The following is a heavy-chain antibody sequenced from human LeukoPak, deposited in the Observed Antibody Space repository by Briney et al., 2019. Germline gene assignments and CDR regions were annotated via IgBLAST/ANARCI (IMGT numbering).Heavy chain of an antibody. V-gene: IGHV3-23*01. D-gene: IGHD6-13*01. J-gene: IGHJ5*02. CDR2: ISGSGGST. CDR3: AKEQQIPNWFDP. CDR1: GFTFSSYA. Sequence: GSLRLSCAASGFTFSSYAMSWVRQAPGKGLEGVSAISGSGGSTYYADSGKGRFTISRDNSKNTLYLQMNSLRAEDTAVYYCAKEQQIPNWFDPWGQGTLVTVSS.